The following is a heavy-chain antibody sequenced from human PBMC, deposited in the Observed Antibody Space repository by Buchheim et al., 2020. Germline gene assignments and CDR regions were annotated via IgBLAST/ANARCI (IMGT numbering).Heavy chain of an antibody. CDR1: GGSISDYY. D-gene: IGHD3/OR15-3a*01. CDR3: ARDSFRTGPGGGFDP. CDR2: VYYSGST. V-gene: IGHV4-59*01. J-gene: IGHJ5*02. Sequence: QVQLQESGPGLVKPSETLSLTCTVSGGSISDYYWSWIRQPPGKGLEWIGFVYYSGSTNSNSSLKSRVTISVATSKNTFSLRLSSVTAADTAVYYCARDSFRTGPGGGFDPWGQGTL.